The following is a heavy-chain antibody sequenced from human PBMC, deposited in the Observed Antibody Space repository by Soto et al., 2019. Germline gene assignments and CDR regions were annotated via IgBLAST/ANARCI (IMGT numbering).Heavy chain of an antibody. CDR3: ATIRLTSYRRYAPHP. CDR2: ISPNGDST. Sequence: EVQLLESGGGLVQPGGSLRLACAASGFTFNNYAMNWVRQAPGRGLEWVSIISPNGDSTYYADSVKGRFTISRDNSQNTVFLLMNSLRAEDTAIYFCATIRLTSYRRYAPHPWGQGTLVTVSS. J-gene: IGHJ3*01. V-gene: IGHV3-23*01. D-gene: IGHD2-8*01. CDR1: GFTFNNYA.